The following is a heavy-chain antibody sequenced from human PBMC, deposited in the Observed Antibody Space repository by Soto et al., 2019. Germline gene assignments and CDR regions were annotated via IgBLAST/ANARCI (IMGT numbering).Heavy chain of an antibody. V-gene: IGHV1-69*13. CDR3: ARGSRRYYASNAFDI. D-gene: IGHD2-2*01. Sequence: SVKVSCKASGGTFSSYAISWVRQAPGQGLEWMGGIIPIFGTANYAQKFQGRVTITADESTSTAYMELSSLRSEDTAVYYCARGSRRYYASNAFDIWGQGAMVTVSS. CDR2: IIPIFGTA. J-gene: IGHJ3*02. CDR1: GGTFSSYA.